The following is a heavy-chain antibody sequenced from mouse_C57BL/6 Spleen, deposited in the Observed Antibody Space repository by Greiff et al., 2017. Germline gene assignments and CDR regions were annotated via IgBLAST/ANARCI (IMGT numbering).Heavy chain of an antibody. CDR3: AKIYDGYLAWFAY. J-gene: IGHJ3*01. CDR1: GYTFTSYW. D-gene: IGHD2-3*01. Sequence: QVQLQQSGAELVKPGASVKVSCKASGYTFTSYWMHWVKQRPGQGLEWIGRIHPSDSDTNYNQKFKGKATLTVDKSSSTAYMQLSSLTSEDSAVYYCAKIYDGYLAWFAYWGQGTLVTVSA. V-gene: IGHV1-74*01. CDR2: IHPSDSDT.